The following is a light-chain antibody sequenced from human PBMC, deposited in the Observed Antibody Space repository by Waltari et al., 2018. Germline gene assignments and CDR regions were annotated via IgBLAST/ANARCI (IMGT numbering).Light chain of an antibody. CDR2: DNS. Sequence: SYVLTQPPSVSVAPGQTARMTCGGDNIGRQSVHGYHQRPGQAPILVIPDNSDRPAGIPDGFSGSKFWNTATLTISRVEGGDEADYYCQVWDDTSDHPGVFGGGTKVTVL. CDR3: QVWDDTSDHPGV. V-gene: IGLV3-21*02. J-gene: IGLJ2*01. CDR1: NIGRQS.